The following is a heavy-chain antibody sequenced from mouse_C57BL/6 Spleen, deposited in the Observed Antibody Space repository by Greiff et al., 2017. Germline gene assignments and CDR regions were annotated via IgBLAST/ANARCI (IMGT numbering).Heavy chain of an antibody. J-gene: IGHJ1*03. CDR1: GFTFSDYG. CDR3: ARGGYYGTRYFDV. D-gene: IGHD1-1*01. CDR2: ISSGSSTI. Sequence: EVKLMESGGGLVKPGGSLKLSCAASGFTFSDYGMHWVRQAPEKGLEWVAYISSGSSTIYYADTVKGRFTIARENAKNTLFLQMTSMRSEDTAMYYCARGGYYGTRYFDVWGTGTTVTVSS. V-gene: IGHV5-17*01.